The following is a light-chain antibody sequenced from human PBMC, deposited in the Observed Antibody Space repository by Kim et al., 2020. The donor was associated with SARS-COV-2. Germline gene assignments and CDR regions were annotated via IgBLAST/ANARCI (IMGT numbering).Light chain of an antibody. CDR1: QYLTNY. CDR2: DAF. CDR3: QQRGSWPFT. V-gene: IGKV3-11*01. Sequence: EIVLTQSPATLSLSPGERATLSCRASQYLTNYLAWYQQKPGQAPRLLIYDAFNRATGIPPRFSGSGSGTDFTLTISSLEPEDFAVYYCQQRGSWPFTFGQGTKVDIK. J-gene: IGKJ1*01.